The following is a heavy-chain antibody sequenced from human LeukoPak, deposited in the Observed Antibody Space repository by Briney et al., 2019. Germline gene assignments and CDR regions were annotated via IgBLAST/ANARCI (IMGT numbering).Heavy chain of an antibody. CDR3: TRDIRFLAAAGPPFDY. V-gene: IGHV3-49*04. CDR2: IRSKAYGGTT. D-gene: IGHD6-13*01. Sequence: GGSLRLSCTASGFTFGDYGMSWVRQAPGKGLEWVGFIRSKAYGGTTEYAASVKGRFTISRDDSKSIAYLQMNSLKTEDTAVYYCTRDIRFLAAAGPPFDYWGQGTLVTVSS. J-gene: IGHJ4*02. CDR1: GFTFGDYG.